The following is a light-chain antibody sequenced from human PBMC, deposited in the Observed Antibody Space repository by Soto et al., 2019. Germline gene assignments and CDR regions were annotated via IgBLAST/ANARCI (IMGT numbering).Light chain of an antibody. CDR2: NNN. V-gene: IGLV1-44*01. CDR3: AAWDDSLNGYV. J-gene: IGLJ1*01. Sequence: FALTQLPSASGTPRPGLTIFCSRDSSNIGTTAVNWYQQLPGPAPKLLFYNNNQRPSGVPDRFSGSKSGTSASLAISGLQSEDEADYYCAAWDDSLNGYVFGTGTKVIVL. CDR1: SSNIGTTA.